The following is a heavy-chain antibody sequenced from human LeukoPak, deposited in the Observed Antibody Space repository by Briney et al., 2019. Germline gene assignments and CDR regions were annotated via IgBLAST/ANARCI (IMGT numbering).Heavy chain of an antibody. CDR3: AREAYSSCGELPIYMDV. CDR2: IIPIFGTA. Sequence: SVKVSCKASGGTFSSYAISWVRQAPGQGLEWTGGIIPIFGTANYAQKFQGRVTITEDESNSRAYMALSRLRSEHTAVYYCAREAYSSCGELPIYMDVWGKGTTVTISS. CDR1: GGTFSSYA. D-gene: IGHD3-10*01. V-gene: IGHV1-69*13. J-gene: IGHJ6*03.